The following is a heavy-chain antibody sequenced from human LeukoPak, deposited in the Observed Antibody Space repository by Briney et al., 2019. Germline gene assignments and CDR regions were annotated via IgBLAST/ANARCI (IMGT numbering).Heavy chain of an antibody. Sequence: GGSLRLSCAASGFTFDDYTMHWVRQAPGKGLEWVSLISWDGGSTYYADSVKGRFTISRDNSKNSLYLQMSSLRTEDTALYYCAKEGGSGLGATTPYYYYYYMDVWGKGTTVTVSS. CDR2: ISWDGGST. CDR1: GFTFDDYT. V-gene: IGHV3-43*01. D-gene: IGHD5-12*01. J-gene: IGHJ6*03. CDR3: AKEGGSGLGATTPYYYYYYMDV.